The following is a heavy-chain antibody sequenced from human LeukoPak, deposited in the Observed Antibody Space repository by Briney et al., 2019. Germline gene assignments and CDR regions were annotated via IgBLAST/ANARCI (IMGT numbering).Heavy chain of an antibody. D-gene: IGHD3-10*01. CDR1: GFTFDNFA. J-gene: IGHJ4*02. CDR3: ARGLFDFGY. Sequence: PGGSLRLSCAPSGFTFDNFAMTWVRQAPGKGLEWVSEITGSGGSTYYADSVKGRFTISRDNSKNTLYLQMNSLRAEDTAIYYCARGLFDFGYWGQGTLVTVSS. CDR2: ITGSGGST. V-gene: IGHV3-23*01.